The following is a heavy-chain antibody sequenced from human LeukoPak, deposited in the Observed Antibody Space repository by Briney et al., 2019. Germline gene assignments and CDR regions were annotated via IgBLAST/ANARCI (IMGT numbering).Heavy chain of an antibody. J-gene: IGHJ4*02. CDR2: ISGSGGST. Sequence: GGSLRLSCAASGFTFNNYGMSWVRQAPGKGLEWVSVISGSGGSTFYADSVKGRFTISRDNSKNTLYLHMKGLRVEDTAIYYCARDERWIQFNYWGQGTLVTVSS. CDR3: ARDERWIQFNY. D-gene: IGHD5-18*01. V-gene: IGHV3-23*01. CDR1: GFTFNNYG.